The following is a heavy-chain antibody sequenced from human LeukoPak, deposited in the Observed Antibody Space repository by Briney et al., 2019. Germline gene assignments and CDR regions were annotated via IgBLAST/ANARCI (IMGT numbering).Heavy chain of an antibody. D-gene: IGHD5-12*01. Sequence: ASVKVSCKASGYTFTGYYMHWVRQAPGQGLEWMGWINPNSGATNSAQTFQGRVTTTRDTSISTAYMELSRLRSDDTAVYYCARRYSGYDDALDYWGQGTLVTVSS. V-gene: IGHV1-2*02. CDR2: INPNSGAT. CDR3: ARRYSGYDDALDY. CDR1: GYTFTGYY. J-gene: IGHJ4*02.